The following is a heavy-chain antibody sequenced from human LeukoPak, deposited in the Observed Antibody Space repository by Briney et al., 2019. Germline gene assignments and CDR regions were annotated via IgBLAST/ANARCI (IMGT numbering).Heavy chain of an antibody. CDR2: INAGNDDT. J-gene: IGHJ6*02. D-gene: IGHD6-13*01. CDR1: GYIFTHYA. CDR3: ARAPIGSWYGHYYYGMDV. V-gene: IGHV1-3*01. Sequence: ASVKVSCKTSGYIFTHYAIHWVRQAPGQRLEWMGWINAGNDDTKYSEKFQDRVTITGDTSASTVYMELASLTSEDTAVYYCARAPIGSWYGHYYYGMDVWGQGTTVTVSS.